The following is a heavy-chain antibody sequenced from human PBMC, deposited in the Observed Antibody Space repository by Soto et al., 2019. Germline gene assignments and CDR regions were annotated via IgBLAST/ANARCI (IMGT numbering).Heavy chain of an antibody. D-gene: IGHD5-12*01. CDR3: ASGLVATIGDRQEPPAMDYYYYGMDV. CDR1: GYTFTGYY. J-gene: IGHJ6*02. CDR2: INPNSGGT. Sequence: ASVKVSCKASGYTFTGYYMHWVRQAPGQGLEWMGWINPNSGGTNYAQKFQGRVTMTRDTSISTAYMELSRLRSDDTAVYYCASGLVATIGDRQEPPAMDYYYYGMDVWGQGTTVTVSS. V-gene: IGHV1-2*02.